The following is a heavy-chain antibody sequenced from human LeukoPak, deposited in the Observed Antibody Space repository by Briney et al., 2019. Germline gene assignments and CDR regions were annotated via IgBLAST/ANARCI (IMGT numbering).Heavy chain of an antibody. J-gene: IGHJ4*02. D-gene: IGHD3-9*01. V-gene: IGHV3-23*01. CDR2: ISAGGGST. CDR3: AKGDPPTYYDILTGQDQ. Sequence: SGGSLRLSCAAPGFIFDDYAIHWVRQAPGKGLEWVAGISAGGGSTYYADSVKGRFTISRDNSKNMLYLQLNSLRAEDTAVYYCAKGDPPTYYDILTGQDQWGQGTRVSVSS. CDR1: GFIFDDYA.